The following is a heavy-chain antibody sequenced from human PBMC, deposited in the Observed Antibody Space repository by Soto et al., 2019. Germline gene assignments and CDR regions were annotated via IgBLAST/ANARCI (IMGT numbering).Heavy chain of an antibody. V-gene: IGHV4-39*01. J-gene: IGHJ6*02. CDR1: GGSISSSGDY. D-gene: IGHD3-10*01. CDR3: ARRWFGELLSKRTYYYGMDV. Sequence: PSETLSLTWTVSGGSISSSGDYWGWIRQPPGKGLEWIGSIYYSGSTYYNPSLKSRVTISVDTSKNQFSLKLSSVTAADTAVYYCARRWFGELLSKRTYYYGMDVWGQGPTVTVSS. CDR2: IYYSGST.